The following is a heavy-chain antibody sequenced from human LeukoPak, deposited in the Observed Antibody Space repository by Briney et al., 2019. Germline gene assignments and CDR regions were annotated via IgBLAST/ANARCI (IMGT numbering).Heavy chain of an antibody. CDR2: ISGSGGST. CDR1: GFTFSSYA. CDR3: AKWGVGPMATITKIGDY. D-gene: IGHD5-24*01. J-gene: IGHJ4*02. V-gene: IGHV3-23*01. Sequence: GGSLRLSCAASGFTFSSYAMSWVRQAPGKGLEWVSAISGSGGSTYYADSVKGRFTISGDNSKNTLYLQMNSLRAEDTAVYYCAKWGVGPMATITKIGDYWGQGTLVTVSS.